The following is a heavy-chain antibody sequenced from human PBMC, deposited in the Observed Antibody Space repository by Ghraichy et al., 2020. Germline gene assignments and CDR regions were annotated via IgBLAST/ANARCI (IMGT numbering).Heavy chain of an antibody. V-gene: IGHV3-23*01. CDR1: EFSLSSYV. CDR2: ISGSGGDT. Sequence: GGSLRLSCTAASEFSLSSYVLSWVRQAPGKGLEWVSAISGSGGDTYYPDSVKGRFTISRDNSKNTLYLQMNSLRVEDTAVYYCEKGISAGTSTISYYYNGMDVWGQGTTVTVSS. D-gene: IGHD6-13*01. CDR3: EKGISAGTSTISYYYNGMDV. J-gene: IGHJ6*02.